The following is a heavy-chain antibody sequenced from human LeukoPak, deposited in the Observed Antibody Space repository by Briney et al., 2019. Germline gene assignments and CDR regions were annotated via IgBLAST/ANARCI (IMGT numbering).Heavy chain of an antibody. D-gene: IGHD3-10*01. CDR2: ISAYNGNT. J-gene: IGHJ4*02. CDR1: GYTFTSNY. V-gene: IGHV1-18*04. CDR3: ARDQGGRLWFGELFFDY. Sequence: ASVKVSCKAFGYTFTSNYMHWVRQAPGQGLEWMGWISAYNGNTNYAQKLQGRVTMTTDTSTSTAYMELRSLRSDDTAVYYCARDQGGRLWFGELFFDYWGQGTLVTVSS.